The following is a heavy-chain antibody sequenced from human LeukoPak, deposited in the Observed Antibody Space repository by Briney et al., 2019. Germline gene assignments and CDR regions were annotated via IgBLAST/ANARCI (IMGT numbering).Heavy chain of an antibody. D-gene: IGHD5-24*01. CDR2: IYYSGST. V-gene: IGHV4-59*01. Sequence: PSETVSLTCSVSGGSISNYYWSWIRQPPGKGLEWIGYIYYSGSTKYNSSLKSRVTISVQTSNNQFSLKLSSVTAADTAVYYCARSSSILTIPTFDYWGRGSLLTLSS. CDR1: GGSISNYY. J-gene: IGHJ4*02. CDR3: ARSSSILTIPTFDY.